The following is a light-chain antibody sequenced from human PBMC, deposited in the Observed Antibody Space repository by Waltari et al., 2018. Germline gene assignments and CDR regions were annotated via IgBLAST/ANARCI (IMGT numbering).Light chain of an antibody. Sequence: DIQMTQSPPSVSASVGDTVTITCRASQDISSWLAWFQQKPGKAPKVLIYATSNLQSGVPSRFSGSGSGTHFTLKISRVEAEDVGVYYCLQGTHWPLTFGGGTKVEIK. J-gene: IGKJ4*01. V-gene: IGKV1D-12*01. CDR1: QDISSW. CDR3: LQGTHWPLT. CDR2: ATS.